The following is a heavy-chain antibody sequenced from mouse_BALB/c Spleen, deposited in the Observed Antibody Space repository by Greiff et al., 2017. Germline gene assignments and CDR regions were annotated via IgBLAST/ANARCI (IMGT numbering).Heavy chain of an antibody. V-gene: IGHV1-63*02. Sequence: QVHVKQSGAELVRPGTSVKISCKASGYTFTNYWLGWVKQRPGHGLEWIGDIYPGGGYTNYNEKFKGKGTLTADTSSSTAYMQLSSLTSEDSAVYFCARSGDYGSSYDWYFDVWGAGTTVTVSS. D-gene: IGHD1-1*01. CDR2: IYPGGGYT. CDR3: ARSGDYGSSYDWYFDV. CDR1: GYTFTNYW. J-gene: IGHJ1*01.